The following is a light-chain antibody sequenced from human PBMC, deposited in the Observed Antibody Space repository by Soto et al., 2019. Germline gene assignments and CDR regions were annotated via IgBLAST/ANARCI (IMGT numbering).Light chain of an antibody. V-gene: IGLV1-40*01. Sequence: QAVVTQPPSVSGAPGQRVTISCTGSSSNIGAGYDVHWYQHLPGTAPKLLIYGNSNRPSWVPDRFSGSKSGTSASLAITGLQAEDEADYYCQSYDTSLSGSVVFGGGTKLTVL. J-gene: IGLJ2*01. CDR3: QSYDTSLSGSVV. CDR2: GNS. CDR1: SSNIGAGYD.